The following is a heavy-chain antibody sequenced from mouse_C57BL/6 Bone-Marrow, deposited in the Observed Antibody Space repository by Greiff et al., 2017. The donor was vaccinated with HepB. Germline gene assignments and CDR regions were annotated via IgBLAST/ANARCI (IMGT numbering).Heavy chain of an antibody. D-gene: IGHD1-1*01. Sequence: EVQGVESGPGLVKPSQTVFLTCTVTGISITTGNYRWSWIRQFPGNKLEWIGYIYYSGTITYNPSLTSRTTITRDTPKNQFFLEMNSLTAEDTATYYCARESTTVVADWYFDVWGTGTTVTVSS. CDR3: ARESTTVVADWYFDV. CDR1: GISITTGNYR. V-gene: IGHV3-5*01. CDR2: IYYSGTI. J-gene: IGHJ1*03.